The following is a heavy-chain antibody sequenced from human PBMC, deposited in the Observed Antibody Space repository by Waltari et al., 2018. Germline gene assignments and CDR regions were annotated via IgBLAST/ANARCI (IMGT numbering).Heavy chain of an antibody. CDR3: ARASPDGDIWFRELPDY. V-gene: IGHV3-7*01. CDR2: IKQDGSEK. Sequence: EVQLVESGGGSVQPGGSLRLSCAASGFTFSSYWMSWVRQAPGKGLEWVANIKQDGSEKYYVDSVKGRFTISRDNAKNSLYLQMNSLRAEDTAVYYCARASPDGDIWFRELPDYWGQGTLVTVSS. D-gene: IGHD3-10*01. J-gene: IGHJ4*02. CDR1: GFTFSSYW.